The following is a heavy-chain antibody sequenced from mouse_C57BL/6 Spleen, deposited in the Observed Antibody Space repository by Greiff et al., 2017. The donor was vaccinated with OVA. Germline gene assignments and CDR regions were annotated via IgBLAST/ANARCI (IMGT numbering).Heavy chain of an antibody. Sequence: EVQLQQSGPELVKPGASVKISCKASGYTFTDYYMNWVKQSHGKSLEWIGDINPNNGGTSYNQKFKGKATLTVDKSSSTAYMELRSLTSEDSAVYYCAKIYDGYHFDYWGQGSTLTVSS. D-gene: IGHD2-3*01. CDR2: INPNNGGT. CDR1: GYTFTDYY. V-gene: IGHV1-26*01. J-gene: IGHJ2*01. CDR3: AKIYDGYHFDY.